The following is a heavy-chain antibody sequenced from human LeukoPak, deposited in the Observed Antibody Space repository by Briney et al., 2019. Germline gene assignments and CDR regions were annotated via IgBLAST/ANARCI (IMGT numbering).Heavy chain of an antibody. CDR2: IYYSGST. CDR1: GGSISSYY. J-gene: IGHJ4*02. V-gene: IGHV4-59*08. Sequence: KPSETLSLTCTVSGGSISSYYWSWIRQPPGKGLEWIGYIYYSGSTNYNPSLKSRVTISVDTSKNQFSLKLSSVTAADTAVYYCARIAVAGTRDYWGQGTLVTVSS. CDR3: ARIAVAGTRDY. D-gene: IGHD6-19*01.